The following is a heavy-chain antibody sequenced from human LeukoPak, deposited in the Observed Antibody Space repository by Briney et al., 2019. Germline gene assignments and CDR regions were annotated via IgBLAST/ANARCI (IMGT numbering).Heavy chain of an antibody. Sequence: SETLSLTCTVSGGSINNYYWSWIRQPAGKGLEWIGRIYTTGSTNYNPSLKSRVTMSVDTSKNQFSLKLSSVTAADTAVYYCARGDGASEQWLTTNPNWYFDLWGRGTLVTVSS. J-gene: IGHJ2*01. V-gene: IGHV4-4*07. CDR3: ARGDGASEQWLTTNPNWYFDL. CDR2: IYTTGST. D-gene: IGHD6-19*01. CDR1: GGSINNYY.